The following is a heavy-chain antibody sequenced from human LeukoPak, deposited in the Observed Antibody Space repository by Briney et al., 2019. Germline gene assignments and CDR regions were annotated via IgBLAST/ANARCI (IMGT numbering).Heavy chain of an antibody. D-gene: IGHD2-15*01. CDR1: GFTVSSNY. Sequence: PGGSLRLSCAASGFTVSSNYMSWVRQAPGKGLEWVAVIYSGGSTYYADSVKGRFTISRDNSKSTLNLQMNSLRAEDTAVYYCARDLGGEGYCSGGSCWLDYWGQGTLVTVSS. J-gene: IGHJ4*02. CDR3: ARDLGGEGYCSGGSCWLDY. V-gene: IGHV3-66*01. CDR2: IYSGGST.